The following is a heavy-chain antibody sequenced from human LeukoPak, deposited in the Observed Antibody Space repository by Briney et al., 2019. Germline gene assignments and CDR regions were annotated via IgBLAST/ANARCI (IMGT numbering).Heavy chain of an antibody. CDR2: IYGSDDKT. CDR1: GFTFRNYA. D-gene: IGHD2-15*01. J-gene: IGHJ5*02. Sequence: GGSLRLSCVVSGFTFRNYAMSWVRQAPGKGLELVSGIYGSDDKTVYGDAVKGRFTISRDNSKNTLYLQMNSLRAVDTAVYYCAKTQGYYDAWGQGALVTVSS. CDR3: AKTQGYYDA. V-gene: IGHV3-23*01.